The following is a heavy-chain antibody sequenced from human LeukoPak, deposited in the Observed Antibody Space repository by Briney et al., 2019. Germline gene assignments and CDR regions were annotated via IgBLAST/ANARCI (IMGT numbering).Heavy chain of an antibody. J-gene: IGHJ4*02. Sequence: PGGSLRLSCTASGFTLRSYTKNWVRQAPGKGLEWVSSISSASHYIYYADSVKGRFTISRDNTRNSLFLQMSSLRAEDTAVYYCARDPGDFALDWGQGTLVTVSS. CDR2: ISSASHYI. V-gene: IGHV3-21*01. CDR1: GFTLRSYT. CDR3: ARDPGDFALD. D-gene: IGHD7-27*01.